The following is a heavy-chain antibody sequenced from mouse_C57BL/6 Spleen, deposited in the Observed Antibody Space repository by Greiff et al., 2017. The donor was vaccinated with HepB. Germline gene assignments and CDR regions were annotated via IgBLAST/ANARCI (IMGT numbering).Heavy chain of an antibody. Sequence: QVHVKQSGAELVRPGASVTLSCKASGYTFTDYEMHWVKQTPVHGLEWIGAIDPETGGTAYNQKFKGKAILTADKSSSTAYMELRSLTSEDSAVYYCTRWATRVYYFDYWGQGTTLTVSS. J-gene: IGHJ2*01. CDR3: TRWATRVYYFDY. CDR2: IDPETGGT. D-gene: IGHD6-1*01. CDR1: GYTFTDYE. V-gene: IGHV1-15*01.